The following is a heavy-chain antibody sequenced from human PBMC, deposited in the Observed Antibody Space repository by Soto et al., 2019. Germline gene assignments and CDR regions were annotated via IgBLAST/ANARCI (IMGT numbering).Heavy chain of an antibody. CDR2: ISWNSGSI. V-gene: IGHV3-9*01. J-gene: IGHJ4*02. D-gene: IGHD5-18*01. Sequence: GGSLRLSCAPSGFTFDDYAMHWVRQAPGKGLEWVSGISWNSGSIGYADSVKGRFTISRDIAKNSLYLQMNSLRAEDTALYYCAKDIDSYGGFPGYWGQGTLVTVSS. CDR1: GFTFDDYA. CDR3: AKDIDSYGGFPGY.